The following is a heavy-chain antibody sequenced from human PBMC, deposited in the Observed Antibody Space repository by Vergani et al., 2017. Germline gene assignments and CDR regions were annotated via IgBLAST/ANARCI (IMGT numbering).Heavy chain of an antibody. CDR1: GFTFSSYA. CDR2: ISGSGGST. J-gene: IGHJ6*02. Sequence: EVQLLESGGGLVQPGGSLRLSCAASGFTFSSYAMSWVRQAPGKGLEWVSAISGSGGSTYYADSVKGRFTISRDNSKTTLYLQMNSLRAEDTAVYYCAKDRPSGGRSSWSRYYYYYCMDVWGQGTTVTVSS. V-gene: IGHV3-23*01. D-gene: IGHD6-13*01. CDR3: AKDRPSGGRSSWSRYYYYYCMDV.